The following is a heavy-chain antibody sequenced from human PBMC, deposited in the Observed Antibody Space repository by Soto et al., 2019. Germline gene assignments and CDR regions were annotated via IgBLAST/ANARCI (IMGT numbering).Heavy chain of an antibody. CDR1: GFTLSSYP. CDR2: FRAGGDDGTT. CDR3: AKKVNSGSGSQYFDY. J-gene: IGHJ4*02. D-gene: IGHD3-10*01. Sequence: GWSLRLGFVASGFTLSSYPKGWVRQAAGKGLEWVSGFRAGGDDGTTYYADSVKGRFTISRDNSKNTLFLQMNSLRAEDTAIYYCAKKVNSGSGSQYFDYFGQGTLVTVSS. V-gene: IGHV3-23*01.